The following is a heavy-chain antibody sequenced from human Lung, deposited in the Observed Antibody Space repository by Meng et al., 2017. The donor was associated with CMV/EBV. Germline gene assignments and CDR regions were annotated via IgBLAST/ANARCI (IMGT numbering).Heavy chain of an antibody. V-gene: IGHV4-30-4*08. D-gene: IGHD2-2*01. Sequence: SETLSLXCTVSGGSISSGDFYWTWIRQSPGKGLEWIGYVHHSRGTYYNPSLRSRVVISAETSKNQFSLRLTSVTAADTAMYYCAREPPDYCTSASCDYFDYWGQGTXVTVSS. CDR3: AREPPDYCTSASCDYFDY. CDR1: GGSISSGDFY. J-gene: IGHJ4*02. CDR2: VHHSRGT.